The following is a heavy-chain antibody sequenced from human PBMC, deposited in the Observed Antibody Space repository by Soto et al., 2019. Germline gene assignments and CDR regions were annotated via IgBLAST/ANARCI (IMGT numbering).Heavy chain of an antibody. D-gene: IGHD3-3*01. CDR3: ARYWYYDFWSGGFDY. V-gene: IGHV1-69*13. CDR1: GGTFSSYA. CDR2: IIPIFGTA. Sequence: SVKVSCKASGGTFSSYAISWVRQAPGQGLEWMGGIIPIFGTANYAQKFQGRVTITADESTGTAYMELSSLRSEDTAVYYCARYWYYDFWSGGFDYWGQGTLVTVSS. J-gene: IGHJ4*02.